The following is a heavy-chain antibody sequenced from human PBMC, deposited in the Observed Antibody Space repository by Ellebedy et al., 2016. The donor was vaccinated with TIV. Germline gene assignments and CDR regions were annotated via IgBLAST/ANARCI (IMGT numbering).Heavy chain of an antibody. D-gene: IGHD2-15*01. CDR3: ARDPGVLPGGGLDY. V-gene: IGHV3-33*01. Sequence: GESLKISCAASGFNFNMYGMHWVRQAPGKGLEWVAHIWYDGSNENYEDSVKGRFTISRDNSLYLQMNSLRAEDTAVYYCARDPGVLPGGGLDYWGQGTLVTVSS. J-gene: IGHJ4*02. CDR1: GFNFNMYG. CDR2: IWYDGSNE.